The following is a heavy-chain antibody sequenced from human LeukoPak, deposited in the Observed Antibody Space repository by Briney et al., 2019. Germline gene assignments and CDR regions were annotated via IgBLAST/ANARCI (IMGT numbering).Heavy chain of an antibody. CDR3: ACYSGYDSYYYYGMDV. D-gene: IGHD5-12*01. J-gene: IGHJ6*02. V-gene: IGHV1-8*01. Sequence: ASVKVSCKASGYTFTSYDINWVRQATGQGLEWMGWTNPNSGNTGYAQKFQGRVTMTRNTSISTAYMELSSLRSEDTAVYYCACYSGYDSYYYYGMDVWGQGTTVTVSS. CDR1: GYTFTSYD. CDR2: TNPNSGNT.